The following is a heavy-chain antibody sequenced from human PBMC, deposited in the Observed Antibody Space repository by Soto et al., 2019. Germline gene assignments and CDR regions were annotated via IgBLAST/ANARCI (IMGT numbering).Heavy chain of an antibody. CDR1: GESISSSSYY. D-gene: IGHD6-19*01. J-gene: IGHJ6*02. Sequence: SETLSLTCIVSGESISSSSYYWGWIRQPPGKGLEWIGSIYYSGRTYYNPSFKSRVTISVDTSKNQFSLKLSSVTAADTAVYYCARAGIAVAAQKDYYYYYGMDVWGQGTTVTVSS. CDR2: IYYSGRT. V-gene: IGHV4-39*07. CDR3: ARAGIAVAAQKDYYYYYGMDV.